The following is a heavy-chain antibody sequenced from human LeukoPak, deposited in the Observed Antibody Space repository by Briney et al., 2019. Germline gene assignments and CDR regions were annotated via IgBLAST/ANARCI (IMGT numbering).Heavy chain of an antibody. CDR1: VGHFSGYF. V-gene: IGHV4-59*05. J-gene: IGHJ4*02. D-gene: IGHD6-13*01. CDR2: IYYSGST. Sequence: PSETLSLTFAVSVGHFSGYFWTWIRQAPGKGLEWIGSIYYSGSTYYNPSLKSRVTISVDTSKNQFSLKLSSVTAADTAVYYCAAGSWYDRFDSWGQGTLVTVSS. CDR3: AAGSWYDRFDS.